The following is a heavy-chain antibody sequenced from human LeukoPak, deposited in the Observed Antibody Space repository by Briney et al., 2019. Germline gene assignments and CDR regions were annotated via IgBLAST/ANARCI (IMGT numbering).Heavy chain of an antibody. V-gene: IGHV4-38-2*01. D-gene: IGHD3-10*01. Sequence: SETLSLTCAVFGYSISSGYSWGWIRQPPGEGLGCIGSIFHSGSTYYNPSLKSRVTISIDTSKNQFSLRLNSVTAADTAVYYCARWSFGALGPFGYWGQGTLVTVSS. CDR2: IFHSGST. CDR1: GYSISSGYS. J-gene: IGHJ4*02. CDR3: ARWSFGALGPFGY.